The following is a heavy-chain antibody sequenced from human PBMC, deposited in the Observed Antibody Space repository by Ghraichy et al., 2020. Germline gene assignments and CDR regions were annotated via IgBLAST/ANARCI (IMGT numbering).Heavy chain of an antibody. Sequence: GGSLRLSCAASGFTFSSYGMHWVRQAPGKGLEWVAVISYDGSNKYYADSVKGRFTISRDNSKNTLYPQMNSLRAEDTAVYYCAKDLDMALPAATYYYYGMDVWGQGTTVTVSS. CDR3: AKDLDMALPAATYYYYGMDV. V-gene: IGHV3-30*18. CDR2: ISYDGSNK. D-gene: IGHD2-2*01. CDR1: GFTFSSYG. J-gene: IGHJ6*02.